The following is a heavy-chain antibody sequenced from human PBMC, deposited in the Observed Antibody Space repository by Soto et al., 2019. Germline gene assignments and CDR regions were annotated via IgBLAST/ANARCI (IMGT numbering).Heavy chain of an antibody. CDR2: ISGSGSST. CDR3: AKDPGYSNYSGIDV. D-gene: IGHD4-4*01. V-gene: IGHV3-23*01. Sequence: EVQLLESGGGLVQPGGSLRLSCAASGLTFSLYAMTWVRQAPGKGLEWVSAISGSGSSTYYADSVKGRFTTSRDNSENTLFLQMDSLRAEDTAVYYCAKDPGYSNYSGIDVWGQGTTVTVSS. J-gene: IGHJ6*02. CDR1: GLTFSLYA.